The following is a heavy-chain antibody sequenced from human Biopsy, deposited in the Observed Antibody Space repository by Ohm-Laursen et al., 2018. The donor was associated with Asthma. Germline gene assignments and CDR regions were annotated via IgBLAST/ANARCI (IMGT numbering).Heavy chain of an antibody. J-gene: IGHJ6*02. CDR1: GGSIISSSW. V-gene: IGHV4-4*02. CDR2: IYHSGPT. D-gene: IGHD6-19*01. CDR3: AKIYDRLVLYGMDV. Sequence: SETLSLTCTVSGGSIISSSWWGWVRPPPGKGLEWIGEIYHSGPTNYNQSLKSRVIISVDKSKNQLSLKLTSVTAADTAVYHCAKIYDRLVLYGMDVWGQGTTVTVSS.